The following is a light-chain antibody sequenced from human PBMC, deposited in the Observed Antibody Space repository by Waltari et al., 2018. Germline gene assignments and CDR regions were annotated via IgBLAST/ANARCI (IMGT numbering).Light chain of an antibody. CDR1: SGVHVGTYT. CDR3: MIWYSSTWV. J-gene: IGLJ3*02. Sequence: QAVVTQPTSLSASPGASVSLTLTLRSGVHVGTYTIYWSQQKPGRPTRFLLRYRPDSEKKQGSGVPSRFSGFKDASANRGILLIAVLQSEDEADYYCMIWYSSTWVFGGGTRLTVL. CDR2: YRPDSEK. V-gene: IGLV5-45*01.